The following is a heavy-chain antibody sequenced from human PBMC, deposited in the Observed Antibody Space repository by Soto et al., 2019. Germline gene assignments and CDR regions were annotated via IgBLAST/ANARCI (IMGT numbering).Heavy chain of an antibody. D-gene: IGHD1-1*01. CDR2: ISAYNGNT. CDR1: GYTFTSYG. CDR3: ARGAGVMNNHDIDV. Sequence: QVQLVQSGAEVKKPGASVKVSCTASGYTFTSYGISWVRQAPGQGLEWMGWISAYNGNTNYAQKLQGRVTMTTDTXXSTAYMDLRSLRSDDTAVYYCARGAGVMNNHDIDVWGQGTTVTVSS. V-gene: IGHV1-18*01. J-gene: IGHJ6*02.